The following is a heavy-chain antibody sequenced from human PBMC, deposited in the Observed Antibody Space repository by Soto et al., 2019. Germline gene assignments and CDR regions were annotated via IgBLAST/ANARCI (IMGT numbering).Heavy chain of an antibody. J-gene: IGHJ6*02. V-gene: IGHV3-30*18. Sequence: SLEICCAASRLTVCNSGMPGVRQAPGKGLEWVAVISYDGSDKYYADSVKGRFSISRDNSKNTLYLQMNSLRAEDTAVYYCAKVTGYCSSSSCRRDYYYYYGMDVWGQGTTVTVSS. CDR1: RLTVCNSG. CDR2: ISYDGSDK. D-gene: IGHD2-2*01. CDR3: AKVTGYCSSSSCRRDYYYYYGMDV.